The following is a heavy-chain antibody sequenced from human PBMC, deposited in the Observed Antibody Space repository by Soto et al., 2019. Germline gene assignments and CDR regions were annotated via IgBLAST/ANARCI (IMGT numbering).Heavy chain of an antibody. CDR1: GASFSGYY. CDR2: INHSGST. CDR3: ARGWSSGWFNHCCGMGV. V-gene: IGHV4-34*01. Sequence: QVQLQQLGAGLLKPSETLSLTCAVYGASFSGYYWSWIRQPPGKGLECIGEINHSGSTNYNPSIKSRVIISVDTTKKQFSQMMSSVTAATTAVYYWARGWSSGWFNHCCGMGVWGQGTMVTVSS. J-gene: IGHJ6*02. D-gene: IGHD6-13*01.